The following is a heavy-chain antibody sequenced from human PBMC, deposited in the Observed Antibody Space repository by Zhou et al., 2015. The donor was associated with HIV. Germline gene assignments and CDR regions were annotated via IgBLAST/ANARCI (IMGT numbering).Heavy chain of an antibody. CDR1: GYTFNNYA. J-gene: IGHJ3*02. CDR2: LNPVNGDA. Sequence: QVQLVQSGAEVKKPGASVKVSCKASGYTFNNYALQWVRQAPGQSLEWMGWLNPVNGDARYSEKLQGRVTITRDTSTSTTYMELSRLKSEDMAMYYCAREDGRGGAFPIWGQGTMVTVSS. CDR3: AREDGRGGAFPI. V-gene: IGHV1-3*01. D-gene: IGHD1-26*01.